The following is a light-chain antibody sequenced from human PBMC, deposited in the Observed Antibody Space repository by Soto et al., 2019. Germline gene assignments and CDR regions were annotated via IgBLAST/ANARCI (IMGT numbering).Light chain of an antibody. CDR1: QGISRW. J-gene: IGKJ1*01. CDR2: KAS. CDR3: QQYNSYPRT. Sequence: DIHMTQSPSTLSASVGYRFTITCRASQGISRWLAWYQQKPGKAPKLLIYKASTLQSGVPSRLRGSGSGTEFTLTISSLQPDDFATYYCQQYNSYPRTFGHGTKVDIK. V-gene: IGKV1-5*03.